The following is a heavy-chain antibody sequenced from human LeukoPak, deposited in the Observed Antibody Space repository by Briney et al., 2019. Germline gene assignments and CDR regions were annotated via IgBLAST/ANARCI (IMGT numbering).Heavy chain of an antibody. CDR3: AKDSVGATYIEN. CDR1: GFTFSSYG. D-gene: IGHD1-26*01. V-gene: IGHV3-33*06. J-gene: IGHJ4*02. Sequence: GGSLRLSCAASGFTFSSYGMHWVRQAPGKGLEWVAVIWYDGSNKYYADSAKGRFTISRDNSKNTLYLQMNSLRAEDTAVYYCAKDSVGATYIENWGQGTLVTVSS. CDR2: IWYDGSNK.